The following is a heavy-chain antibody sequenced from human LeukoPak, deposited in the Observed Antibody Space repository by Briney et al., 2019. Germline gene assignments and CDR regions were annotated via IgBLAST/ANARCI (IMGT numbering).Heavy chain of an antibody. CDR3: ARSPADYGDTYYFDY. J-gene: IGHJ4*02. V-gene: IGHV1-46*01. CDR1: GSTFTWFL. D-gene: IGHD4-17*01. Sequence: ASVKVSCKTYGSTFTWFLIHWVRQAPGQGLEWVGTINPRGDITSYAQRFQGRVTLTEDTSTSTFYMELSSLTSDDTALYHCARSPADYGDTYYFDYWGQGTLVTVSS. CDR2: INPRGDIT.